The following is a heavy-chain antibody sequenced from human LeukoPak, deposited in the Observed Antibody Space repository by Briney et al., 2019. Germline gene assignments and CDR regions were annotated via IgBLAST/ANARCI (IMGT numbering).Heavy chain of an antibody. D-gene: IGHD6-13*01. CDR1: GCTFISYV. J-gene: IGHJ4*02. V-gene: IGHV3-64D*06. CDR2: ISSGGGNT. CDR3: VKDLTYSSSWFEPLGY. Sequence: EGSPRLSFSASGCTFISYVMHWVRQAPGKGLEYVSTISSGGGNTYYADSVKGRFTISRDNSKNTLYLQMSSLKAKDTAVYYCVKDLTYSSSWFEPLGYWGQGALVTVSS.